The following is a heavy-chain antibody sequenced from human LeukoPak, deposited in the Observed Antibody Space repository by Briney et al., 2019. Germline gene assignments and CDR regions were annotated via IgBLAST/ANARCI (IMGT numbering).Heavy chain of an antibody. CDR3: ARGVYYYDSSGYLPFDY. V-gene: IGHV1-69*05. CDR1: GGTFSSYA. D-gene: IGHD3-22*01. Sequence: GASVKVSCKASGGTFSSYAISWVRQAPGQGLEWMGGIIPIFGTANYAQKFQGRVTITTDESTSTAYMELSSLRSEDTAVYYCARGVYYYDSSGYLPFDYWGQGTLVTVSS. J-gene: IGHJ4*02. CDR2: IIPIFGTA.